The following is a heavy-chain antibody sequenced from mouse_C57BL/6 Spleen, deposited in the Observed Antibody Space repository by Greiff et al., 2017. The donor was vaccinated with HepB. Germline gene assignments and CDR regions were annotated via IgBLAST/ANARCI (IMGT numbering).Heavy chain of an antibody. J-gene: IGHJ2*01. CDR3: ARGGTAQAYYFDY. V-gene: IGHV1-4*01. CDR2: INPSSGYT. D-gene: IGHD3-2*02. Sequence: VQLQQSGAELARPGASVKMSCKASGYTFTSYTMHWVNQRPGQGLEWIGYINPSSGYTKYNQKFKDKATLTADKSSSTDYMQLSSLTSEDSAVYYCARGGTAQAYYFDYWGQGTTVTVSS. CDR1: GYTFTSYT.